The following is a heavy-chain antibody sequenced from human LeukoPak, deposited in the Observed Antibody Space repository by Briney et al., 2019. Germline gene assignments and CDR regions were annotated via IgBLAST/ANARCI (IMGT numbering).Heavy chain of an antibody. D-gene: IGHD6-13*01. Sequence: PSETLSLICTVSGGSISSYYWSWIRQPPGKGLEWIGYIYYSGSTNYNPSLKSRVTISVDTSKNQFSLKLSSVTAADTAVYYCARAGAAAGTNLFDYWGQGTLVTVSS. CDR2: IYYSGST. CDR1: GGSISSYY. J-gene: IGHJ4*02. CDR3: ARAGAAAGTNLFDY. V-gene: IGHV4-59*01.